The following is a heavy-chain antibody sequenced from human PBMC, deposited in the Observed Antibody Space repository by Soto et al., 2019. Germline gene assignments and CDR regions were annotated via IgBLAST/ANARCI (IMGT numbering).Heavy chain of an antibody. CDR3: AKQKVVISATGTNRNWFDP. CDR1: GFTFSSYA. Sequence: GGSLRLSCAASGFTFSSYAMSWVRQAPGKGLEWVSAISGSGGSTYYADSVKGRFTISRDNSKNTLYLQMNSLRAEDTAVYYCAKQKVVISATGTNRNWFDPCGQGHLVTVSS. J-gene: IGHJ5*02. V-gene: IGHV3-23*01. D-gene: IGHD1-1*01. CDR2: ISGSGGST.